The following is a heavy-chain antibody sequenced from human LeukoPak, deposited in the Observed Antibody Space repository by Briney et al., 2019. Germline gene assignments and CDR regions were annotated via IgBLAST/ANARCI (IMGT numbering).Heavy chain of an antibody. V-gene: IGHV1-69*13. J-gene: IGHJ4*02. Sequence: ASVKVSCKASGGTFSTYAVSWVRQAPGQGLEWMGGIIPIFGKADYAQKYQDRVTITADESTSTAYMELSSLRSEDTALYYCARAGEYCSGGSCYSGVYFDYWGQGTLVTVSS. CDR1: GGTFSTYA. D-gene: IGHD2-15*01. CDR2: IIPIFGKA. CDR3: ARAGEYCSGGSCYSGVYFDY.